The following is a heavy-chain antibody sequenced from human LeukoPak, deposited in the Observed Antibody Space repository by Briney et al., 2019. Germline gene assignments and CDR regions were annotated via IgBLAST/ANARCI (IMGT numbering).Heavy chain of an antibody. CDR3: AREGTTVVTPRPGDYFDY. J-gene: IGHJ4*02. CDR2: FDPEDGET. CDR1: GYTLTELS. Sequence: ASVKVSCKVSGYTLTELSMHWVRQAPGKGLEWMGGFDPEDGETIYAQKFQGRVTMTEDTSTDTAYMELNSLRAEDTAVYYCAREGTTVVTPRPGDYFDYWGQGTLVTVSS. D-gene: IGHD4-23*01. V-gene: IGHV1-24*01.